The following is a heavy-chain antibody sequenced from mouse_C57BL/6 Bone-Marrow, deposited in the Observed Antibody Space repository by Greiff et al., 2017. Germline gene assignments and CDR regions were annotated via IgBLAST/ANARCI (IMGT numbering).Heavy chain of an antibody. V-gene: IGHV1-15*01. J-gene: IGHJ3*01. CDR2: IDPETGGT. D-gene: IGHD2-2*01. Sequence: QVHVKQSGAELVRPGASVTLSCKASGYTFTDYEMHWVKQTPVHGLEWIGAIDPETGGTAYNQKFKGKAILTADKSSSTAYMELRSLTSEDSAVYYCTRLGGGYEPWFAYWGQGTLVTVSA. CDR3: TRLGGGYEPWFAY. CDR1: GYTFTDYE.